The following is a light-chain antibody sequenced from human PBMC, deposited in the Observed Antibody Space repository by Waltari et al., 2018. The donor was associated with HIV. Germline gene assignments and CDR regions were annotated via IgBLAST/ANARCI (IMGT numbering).Light chain of an antibody. CDR1: NNYNH. Sequence: QSALTQPASVSGSPGQSIPIPCPGTNNYNHVSWYHQPPGKAPKPLLYDVSKRPSGVSNRFSGSNSGNTASLTIAGLQAEDEGDYHCCSYAGGSTLVFGGGTKLTVL. CDR2: DVS. V-gene: IGLV2-23*02. J-gene: IGLJ2*01. CDR3: CSYAGGSTLV.